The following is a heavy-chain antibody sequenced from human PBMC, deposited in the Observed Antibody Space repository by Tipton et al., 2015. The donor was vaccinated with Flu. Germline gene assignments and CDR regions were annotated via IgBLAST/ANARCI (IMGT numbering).Heavy chain of an antibody. J-gene: IGHJ4*02. D-gene: IGHD5-12*01. CDR3: ARRDSGYDPGGY. CDR2: IYYSGST. Sequence: TLSLTCTVSGGSISSYYWSWIRQPPGKGLEWIGYIYYSGSTNYNPSLKSRVTISVDTSKNQFSLKLSSVTAADTAVYYCARRDSGYDPGGYWGQGTLVT. V-gene: IGHV4-59*01. CDR1: GGSISSYY.